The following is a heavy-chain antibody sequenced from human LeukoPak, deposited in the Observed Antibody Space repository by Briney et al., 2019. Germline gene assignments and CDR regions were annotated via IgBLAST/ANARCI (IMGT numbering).Heavy chain of an antibody. V-gene: IGHV3-48*03. Sequence: GGSLRLSCAASGFTFSSYEMNWVRQAPGKGLEWVSYISSSGSTIYYADSVKGRFTISRDNAKNSLYLRMNSLRAEDTAVYYCATEQLDLWFGGPVGYWGQGTLVTVSS. CDR3: ATEQLDLWFGGPVGY. CDR1: GFTFSSYE. J-gene: IGHJ4*02. CDR2: ISSSGSTI. D-gene: IGHD3-10*01.